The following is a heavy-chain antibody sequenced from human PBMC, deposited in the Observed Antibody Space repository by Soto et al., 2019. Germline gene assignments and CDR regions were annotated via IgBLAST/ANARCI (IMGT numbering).Heavy chain of an antibody. J-gene: IGHJ3*02. CDR1: GDSISSSDYY. CDR2: IYYSGST. Sequence: SETLSLTCTVSGDSISSSDYYWGWIRQPPGKGLEWIGSIYYSGSTYYNPSLKSRVTISVDTSKNQFSLKVNSVTATDSAVYFCARLGCGGGSCYSRDAFDIWGQGTMVTVSS. V-gene: IGHV4-39*01. D-gene: IGHD2-15*01. CDR3: ARLGCGGGSCYSRDAFDI.